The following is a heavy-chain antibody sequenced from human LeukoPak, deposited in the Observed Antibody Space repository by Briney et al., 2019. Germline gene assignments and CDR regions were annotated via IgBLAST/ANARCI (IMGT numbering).Heavy chain of an antibody. CDR3: ARGTLTVDRYYYMDV. V-gene: IGHV1-69*05. J-gene: IGHJ6*03. D-gene: IGHD4-23*01. CDR2: IIPIFGTA. CDR1: GGTFSSYA. Sequence: EASVKVSCKASGGTFSSYAISWVRQAPGQGLEWMGGIIPIFGTANYAQKFQGRVTITTDESTSTAYMELSSLRSEDTAVYYCARGTLTVDRYYYMDVWGKGTTVTVSS.